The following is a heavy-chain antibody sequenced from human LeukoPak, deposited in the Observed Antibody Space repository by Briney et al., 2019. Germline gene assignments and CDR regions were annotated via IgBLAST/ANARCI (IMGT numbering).Heavy chain of an antibody. CDR1: GGSVSDGTDY. CDR2: IYKSGGA. CDR3: ARGAPARLYFGMDV. J-gene: IGHJ6*02. Sequence: PSETLSLTRTVSGGSVSDGTDYWSWVRQPPGKGLEWIGYIYKSGGANYNSDLKSRVTLSIDTSENQFSLQLDSVTPADTAVYYCARGAPARLYFGMDVWGPGTSVIVSS. V-gene: IGHV4-61*01. D-gene: IGHD6-6*01.